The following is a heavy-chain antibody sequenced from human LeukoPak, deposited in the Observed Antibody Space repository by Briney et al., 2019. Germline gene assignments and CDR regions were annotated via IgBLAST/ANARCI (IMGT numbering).Heavy chain of an antibody. Sequence: GGSLRLSCAASGFTFSSYAMSWVRQAPGKGLEWVSAISGSGGSTYYADSVKGRFTISRDNAKNSLHLQMNSLRVEDTALYYCAKDSGEYGFDYWGQGTLVTVSS. CDR2: ISGSGGST. V-gene: IGHV3-23*01. CDR3: AKDSGEYGFDY. D-gene: IGHD3-16*01. CDR1: GFTFSSYA. J-gene: IGHJ4*02.